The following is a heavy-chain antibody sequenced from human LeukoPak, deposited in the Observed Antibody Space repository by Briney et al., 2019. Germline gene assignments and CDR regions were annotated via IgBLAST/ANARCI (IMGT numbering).Heavy chain of an antibody. CDR2: ISYDGSNK. CDR1: GFTFSSHA. CDR3: ARDYYDSSGYLFDY. Sequence: GGSLRLSCAASGFTFSSHAMHWVRQAPGKGLEWVAVISYDGSNKYYADSVKGRFTISRDNSKNTLCLQMNSLRAEDTAVYYCARDYYDSSGYLFDYWGQGTLVTASS. J-gene: IGHJ4*02. D-gene: IGHD3-22*01. V-gene: IGHV3-30-3*01.